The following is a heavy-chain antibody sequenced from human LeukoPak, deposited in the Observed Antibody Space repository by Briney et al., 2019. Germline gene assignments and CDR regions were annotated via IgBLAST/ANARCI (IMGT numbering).Heavy chain of an antibody. CDR2: ISDSGGRT. V-gene: IGHV3-23*01. CDR1: GFTFSSYA. CDR3: AKRGVVIRVILVGFHKEAYYFDS. Sequence: GGSLRLSCAASGFTFSSYAMSWVRQAPGKGLEWVAGISDSGGRTNYADSVKGRFTISRDNPKNTLYLQMNSLRAEDTAVYLCAKRGVVIRVILVGFHKEAYYFDSWGQGALVTVSS. J-gene: IGHJ4*02. D-gene: IGHD3-22*01.